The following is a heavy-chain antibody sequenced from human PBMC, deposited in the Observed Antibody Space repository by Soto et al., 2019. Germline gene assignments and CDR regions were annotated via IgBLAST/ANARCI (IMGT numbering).Heavy chain of an antibody. D-gene: IGHD3-3*01. CDR2: ISAGGGST. CDR1: GFTFSGYA. CDR3: AKDSQPRSGDFYYYMDV. V-gene: IGHV3-23*01. J-gene: IGHJ6*03. Sequence: GGSLRLSCAASGFTFSGYAMSWVRQAPGEGLEWVSCISAGGGSTYYADSVKGRFTISRDNSKNTLYLQMNSLRAEDTAVYYCAKDSQPRSGDFYYYMDVWGRGTTVTVSS.